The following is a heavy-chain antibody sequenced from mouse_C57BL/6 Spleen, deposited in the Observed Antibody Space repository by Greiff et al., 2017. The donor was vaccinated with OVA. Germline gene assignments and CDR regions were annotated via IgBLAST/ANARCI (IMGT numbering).Heavy chain of an antibody. J-gene: IGHJ3*01. Sequence: VQLQQSGAKLVRPGTSVKVSCKASGYAFTNYLIEWVKQRPGQGLEWIGVINPGSGGTNYNEKFKGKATLTADKSSSTAYMQLSSLTSEDSAVYFCARPFAYWGQGTLVTVSA. CDR3: ARPFAY. CDR1: GYAFTNYL. CDR2: INPGSGGT. V-gene: IGHV1-54*01.